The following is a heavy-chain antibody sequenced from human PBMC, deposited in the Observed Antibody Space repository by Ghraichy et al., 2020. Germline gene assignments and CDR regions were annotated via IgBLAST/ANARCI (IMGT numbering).Heavy chain of an antibody. Sequence: SETLSLTCAVSGGSISSNNWWSWVRQPPGKGLEWIGEIYHSGSTNYNPSLKSRVTISVDKSGNQFSLRLTSVTAADTAVYYCARGEYCSGGSCSGAFFDCWGQGTLVTVSS. CDR2: IYHSGST. CDR1: GGSISSNNW. J-gene: IGHJ4*02. CDR3: ARGEYCSGGSCSGAFFDC. D-gene: IGHD2-15*01. V-gene: IGHV4-4*02.